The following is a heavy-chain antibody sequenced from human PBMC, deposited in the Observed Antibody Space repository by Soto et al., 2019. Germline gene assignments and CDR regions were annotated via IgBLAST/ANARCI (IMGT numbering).Heavy chain of an antibody. D-gene: IGHD6-19*01. CDR2: ISYDGRNK. J-gene: IGHJ6*02. V-gene: IGHV3-30*03. Sequence: PGGSLRLSCAASGFTFSSYGMHWVRQAPGKGLEWVAVISYDGRNKYYADSVKGRFTISRDNSKNTLYLQMNSLRAEDTAVYYCARTDSGGYYYYGMDVWGQGTTVTVSS. CDR1: GFTFSSYG. CDR3: ARTDSGGYYYYGMDV.